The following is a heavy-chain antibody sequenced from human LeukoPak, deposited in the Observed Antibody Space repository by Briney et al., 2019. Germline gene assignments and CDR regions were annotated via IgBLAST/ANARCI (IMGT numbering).Heavy chain of an antibody. D-gene: IGHD1-26*01. Sequence: GGSLRLSCAASGFTVSDNYMTWVRQAPGKGLEWVSSIYSAGATHYAESVKGRFTISRDNSKNTLYLQMNSLRAEDMAVYYCARIEWERLGRAFDIWGQGTMVTVSS. J-gene: IGHJ3*02. CDR3: ARIEWERLGRAFDI. V-gene: IGHV3-53*01. CDR1: GFTVSDNY. CDR2: IYSAGAT.